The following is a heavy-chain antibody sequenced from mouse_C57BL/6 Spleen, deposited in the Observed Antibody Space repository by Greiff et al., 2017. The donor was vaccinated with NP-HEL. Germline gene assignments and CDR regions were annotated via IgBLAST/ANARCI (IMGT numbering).Heavy chain of an antibody. Sequence: QVQLQQSGPGLVAPSQSLSITCTVSGFSLTSYAISWVRQPPGKGLEWLGVIWTGGGTNYNSALKSRLGISKDNSKSQVYLKMSSLQTDDTARYYCARNPYYYGSSYGYFDVWGTGTTVTVSS. CDR2: IWTGGGT. CDR3: ARNPYYYGSSYGYFDV. J-gene: IGHJ1*03. CDR1: GFSLTSYA. V-gene: IGHV2-9-1*01. D-gene: IGHD1-1*01.